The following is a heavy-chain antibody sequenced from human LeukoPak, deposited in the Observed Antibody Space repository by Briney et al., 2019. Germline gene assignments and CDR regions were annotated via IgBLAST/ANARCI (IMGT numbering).Heavy chain of an antibody. J-gene: IGHJ6*03. CDR1: GFTLEDHV. CDR2: IKWDGVST. CDR3: ARAAGSGYYFYMDV. V-gene: IGHV3-20*04. Sequence: GGPLRLSCGASGFTLEDHVVRGARQARGEGGEGVAGIKWDGVSTGYAHSVKGRFTISRDNAKNSLYLQMNSLRSEDTALYYCARAAGSGYYFYMDVWGKGTTVTVSS. D-gene: IGHD3-10*01.